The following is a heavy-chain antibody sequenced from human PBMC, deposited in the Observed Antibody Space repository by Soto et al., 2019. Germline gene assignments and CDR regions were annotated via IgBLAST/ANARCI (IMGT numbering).Heavy chain of an antibody. Sequence: ASVKVSCKASGYTFTSYYMHWVRQAPGQGLEWMGIINPSGGSKSYAQKFQGRVTMTRDTSTSTVYMGLSSLRSEDTAVYYCARVLAFRVTVIREADFVSWAQGTLVT. CDR2: INPSGGSK. CDR1: GYTFTSYY. CDR3: ARVLAFRVTVIREADFVS. J-gene: IGHJ4*02. D-gene: IGHD4-17*01. V-gene: IGHV1-46*03.